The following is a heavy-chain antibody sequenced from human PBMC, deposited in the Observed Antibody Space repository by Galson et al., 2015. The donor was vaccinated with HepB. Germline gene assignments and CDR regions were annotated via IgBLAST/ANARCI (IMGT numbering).Heavy chain of an antibody. D-gene: IGHD3-9*01. CDR3: AREGADILTGYFRFDP. J-gene: IGHJ5*02. Sequence: SVKVSCKASGGTFSSYAISWVRQAPGQGLEWMGGIIPIFGTANYAQKFQGRVTITADESTSTAYMELCSLRSEDTAVYYCAREGADILTGYFRFDPWGQGTLVTVSS. V-gene: IGHV1-69*13. CDR1: GGTFSSYA. CDR2: IIPIFGTA.